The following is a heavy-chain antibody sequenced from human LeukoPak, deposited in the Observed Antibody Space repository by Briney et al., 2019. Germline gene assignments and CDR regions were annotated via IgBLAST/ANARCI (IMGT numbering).Heavy chain of an antibody. CDR3: ARDTGSYYGYYYYYYGMDV. Sequence: PSETLSLTCAVYGGSFSGYYWSWIRQPPGKGLEWIGEINHSGSTNYNPSLKSRVTISVDTSKNQFSLKLSSMTAADTAVYYCARDTGSYYGYYYYYYGMDVWGQGTTVTVSS. J-gene: IGHJ6*02. D-gene: IGHD1-26*01. CDR2: INHSGST. V-gene: IGHV4-34*01. CDR1: GGSFSGYY.